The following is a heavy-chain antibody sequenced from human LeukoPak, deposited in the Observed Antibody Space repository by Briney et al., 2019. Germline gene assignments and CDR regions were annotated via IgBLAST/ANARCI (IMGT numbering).Heavy chain of an antibody. D-gene: IGHD4-17*01. J-gene: IGHJ4*02. Sequence: GGSLRLSCAASGFTFSSYWMSWVRQAPGKGLEWVANIKQDGSEKYYVDSVKGRFTISRDSAKNSLYLQMNSLRAEDTAMYYCARALNYVDSRTNFDYWGQGTLVTVSS. V-gene: IGHV3-7*01. CDR3: ARALNYVDSRTNFDY. CDR1: GFTFSSYW. CDR2: IKQDGSEK.